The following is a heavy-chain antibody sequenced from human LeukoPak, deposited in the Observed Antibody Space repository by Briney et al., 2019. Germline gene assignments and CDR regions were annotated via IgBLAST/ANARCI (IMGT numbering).Heavy chain of an antibody. V-gene: IGHV3-48*03. D-gene: IGHD2-8*01. J-gene: IGHJ4*02. CDR1: GFTFSSYE. Sequence: PGGSLRLSCAASGFTFSSYEMNWVRQAPGKGLEWVSYISSSGSTIYYADSVKGRFTISRDNAKNSLYLQMNSLRAEDTAAYYCVKSIVLMVTFDYWGQGTLVTVSS. CDR3: VKSIVLMVTFDY. CDR2: ISSSGSTI.